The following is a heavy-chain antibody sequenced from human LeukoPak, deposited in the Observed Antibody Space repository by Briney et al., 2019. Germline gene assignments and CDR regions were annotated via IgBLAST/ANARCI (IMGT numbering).Heavy chain of an antibody. CDR2: ILYDGSNK. J-gene: IGHJ6*03. CDR1: GFTFISYG. CDR3: AKTHGVYDYYYMDV. V-gene: IGHV3-30*02. D-gene: IGHD6-13*01. Sequence: GALRLSSSASGFTFISYGMHWGRRAPGKGVEWVAFILYDGSNKYYADSVKGRFTISRDNSKNTLYLQMNSLRAEDTAVYYCAKTHGVYDYYYMDVWGKGTTVTVSS.